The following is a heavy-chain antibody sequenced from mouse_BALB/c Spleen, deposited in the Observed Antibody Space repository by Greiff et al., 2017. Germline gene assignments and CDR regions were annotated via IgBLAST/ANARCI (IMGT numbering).Heavy chain of an antibody. CDR2: ISSGSSTI. CDR1: GFTFSSFG. CDR3: ARGGYGRGMDY. J-gene: IGHJ4*01. V-gene: IGHV5-17*02. D-gene: IGHD2-2*01. Sequence: EVMLVESGGGLVQPGGSRKLSCAASGFTFSSFGMHWVRQAPEKGLEWVAYISSGSSTIYYADTVKGRFTISRDNPKNTLFLQMTSLRSEDTAMYYCARGGYGRGMDYWGQGTSVTVSS.